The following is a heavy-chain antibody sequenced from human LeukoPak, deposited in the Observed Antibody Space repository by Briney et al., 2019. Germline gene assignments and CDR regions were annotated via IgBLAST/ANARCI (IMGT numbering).Heavy chain of an antibody. Sequence: GSLRLSCAASGFTFSILDMSWVRQAPGKGLEWIGNMYHSGSTYYNPSLKSRVTISMDTSKNQFSLNLSSVIAADTAVYYRAKGGDGYTSGSFDYWGQGTLVTVSS. CDR1: GFTFSILDM. V-gene: IGHV4-4*02. CDR2: MYHSGST. D-gene: IGHD5-24*01. CDR3: AKGGDGYTSGSFDY. J-gene: IGHJ4*02.